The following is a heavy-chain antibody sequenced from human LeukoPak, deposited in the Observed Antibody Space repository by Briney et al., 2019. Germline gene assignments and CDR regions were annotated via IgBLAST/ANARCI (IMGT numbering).Heavy chain of an antibody. CDR2: ISGSGGST. V-gene: IGHV3-23*01. D-gene: IGHD1-26*01. CDR1: GFTFSSYA. J-gene: IGHJ3*02. Sequence: GGSLRLSCAASGFTFSSYAMSWVRQAPGKGLEWVSAISGSGGSTYYADSVKGQFTISRDNSKNTLYLQMNSLRDEDTAVYYCAKVRILPLGATIDGAFDIWGQGTMVTVSS. CDR3: AKVRILPLGATIDGAFDI.